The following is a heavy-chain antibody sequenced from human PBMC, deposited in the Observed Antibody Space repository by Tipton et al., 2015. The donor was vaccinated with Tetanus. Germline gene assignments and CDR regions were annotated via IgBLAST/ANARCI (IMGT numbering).Heavy chain of an antibody. D-gene: IGHD1-1*01. Sequence: GSLRLSCAASGFTFSSYWMHWVRQAPGKGLVWVSRINSDGSSTSHADSVKGRFTISRDNAKNSVYLHLNSLRAEDTALYYCAREGNVGNSPDYWGQGTLVTVSS. CDR2: INSDGSST. CDR3: AREGNVGNSPDY. CDR1: GFTFSSYW. J-gene: IGHJ4*02. V-gene: IGHV3-74*01.